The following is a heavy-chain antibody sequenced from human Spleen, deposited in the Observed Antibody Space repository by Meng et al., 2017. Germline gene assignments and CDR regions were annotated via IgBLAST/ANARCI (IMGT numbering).Heavy chain of an antibody. Sequence: QVQLQESGPGLVKPSETLSLTCTVSGGSISSFYWSWIRQPPGKGLEWIGYMYHTGRTNYNPSLKSRLTISVDTSKNQFSLKLSSVTAADTAVYYCARLRDSSGCDYWGQGTLVTVSS. CDR2: MYHTGRT. V-gene: IGHV4-59*08. J-gene: IGHJ4*02. CDR1: GGSISSFY. CDR3: ARLRDSSGCDY. D-gene: IGHD3-22*01.